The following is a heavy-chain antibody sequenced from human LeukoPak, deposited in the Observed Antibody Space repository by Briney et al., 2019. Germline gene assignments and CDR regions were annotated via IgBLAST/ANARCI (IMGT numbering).Heavy chain of an antibody. D-gene: IGHD3-16*02. J-gene: IGHJ4*02. Sequence: SETLSLTCTLSGDSITNGPYYWSWIRQYPGAGLEWIGYIYSSGSTYYNPSLKSRLSKSLDTSKNQFSLNVSSVTAADTAIYYCARDERGYTILDCWGQGTLVTVSS. CDR3: ARDERGYTILDC. CDR1: GDSITNGPYY. V-gene: IGHV4-31*03. CDR2: IYSSGST.